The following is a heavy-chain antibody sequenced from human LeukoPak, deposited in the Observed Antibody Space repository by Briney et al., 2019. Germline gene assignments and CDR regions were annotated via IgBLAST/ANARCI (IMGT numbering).Heavy chain of an antibody. CDR3: ARDRCSGGSCYPLDI. D-gene: IGHD2-15*01. V-gene: IGHV4-61*01. Sequence: SETLSLTCTVSGGSVSSGSYYWSWLRQPPGKGLEWIGYIYYSGSTNYNPSLKSRVTISVDTSKNQFSLKLSSVTAADTAVYYCARDRCSGGSCYPLDIWGQGTMVTVSS. CDR1: GGSVSSGSYY. CDR2: IYYSGST. J-gene: IGHJ3*02.